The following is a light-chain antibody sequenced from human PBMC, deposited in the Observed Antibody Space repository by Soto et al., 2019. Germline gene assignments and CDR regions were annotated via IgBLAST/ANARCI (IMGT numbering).Light chain of an antibody. CDR2: DTH. CDR3: LLADSGAYVV. CDR1: TGAVTSGHS. J-gene: IGLJ2*01. Sequence: QAVGTQEPSLTVSPGGTVTLTCGSSTGAVTSGHSPYWFQQKHGQAPRTLIYDTHNKHSWTPARFSGSVLGGKADLTLSGAQPEDEADYYSLLADSGAYVVFGGGTKLTVL. V-gene: IGLV7-46*01.